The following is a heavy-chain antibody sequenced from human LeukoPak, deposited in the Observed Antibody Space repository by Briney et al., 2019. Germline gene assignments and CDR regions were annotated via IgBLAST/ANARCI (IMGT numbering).Heavy chain of an antibody. J-gene: IGHJ5*02. CDR3: ARAEKFWSGYYGFDP. D-gene: IGHD3-3*01. CDR2: INPNSGGT. Sequence: GASVKVSCKASGYTFTGYYIHWVRQAPGQGLEWVGWINPNSGGTNYAQKSQGRVTMTRDTSISTAYMELSRLKSDDKAVYYCARAEKFWSGYYGFDPWGQGTLVTVSS. CDR1: GYTFTGYY. V-gene: IGHV1-2*02.